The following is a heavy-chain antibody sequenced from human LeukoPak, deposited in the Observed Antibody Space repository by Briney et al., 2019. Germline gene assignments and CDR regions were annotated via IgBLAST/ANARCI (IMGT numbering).Heavy chain of an antibody. CDR1: GYTFSIYW. D-gene: IGHD4-17*01. J-gene: IGHJ4*02. V-gene: IGHV3-7*01. Sequence: GGSLRLSCAASGYTFSIYWMTWVRQAPGKGLEWVANIKQDGSEKYYMDSVRGRFTISRDNAKNSLYLQMNSLRAEDTAVYYCARDWGDYGDYWGQGTLATVSS. CDR3: ARDWGDYGDY. CDR2: IKQDGSEK.